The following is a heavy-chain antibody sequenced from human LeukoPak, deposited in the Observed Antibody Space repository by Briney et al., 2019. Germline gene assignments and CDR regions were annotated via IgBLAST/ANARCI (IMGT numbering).Heavy chain of an antibody. CDR3: ARDGLPAVDRWFAP. V-gene: IGHV4-61*02. CDR1: GGSISSGSYY. Sequence: PSQTLSLTCTVSGGSISSGSYYWSWIRQPAGKGLEWIGRIYTSGSTNYNPSLKSRVTISVDTSKNQFSLKLSSVTAADTAVYYCARDGLPAVDRWFAPWGQGTLVTVSS. J-gene: IGHJ5*02. CDR2: IYTSGST. D-gene: IGHD3-22*01.